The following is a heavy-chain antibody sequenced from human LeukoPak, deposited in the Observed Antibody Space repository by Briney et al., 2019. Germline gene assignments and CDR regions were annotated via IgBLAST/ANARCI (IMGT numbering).Heavy chain of an antibody. J-gene: IGHJ4*02. V-gene: IGHV3-7*02. D-gene: IGHD2/OR15-2a*01. CDR2: IEADGTGK. CDR3: ARGRGTIYMFDY. CDR1: GFTFKNYR. Sequence: GGSLRLSCVASGFTFKNYRMSWVRQAPGKGLEWVANIEADGTGKYYVDSVKGRFTVSRDNARNTLYPQMNSLRAEDTAVYYCARGRGTIYMFDYWGQGTLVTVSS.